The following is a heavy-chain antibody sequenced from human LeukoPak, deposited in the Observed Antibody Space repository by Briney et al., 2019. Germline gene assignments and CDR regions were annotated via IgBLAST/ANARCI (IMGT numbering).Heavy chain of an antibody. CDR1: GGTFSSYA. CDR2: IIPIFGTA. J-gene: IGHJ4*02. Sequence: GASVKVSCKASGGTFSSYAISWVRQAPGQGLEWMGGIIPIFGTANYAQKFQGRVTITADESTSTAYIELSSLRSEDTAVYYCARDGAYTAALDYWGQGTLVTVSS. V-gene: IGHV1-69*13. CDR3: ARDGAYTAALDY. D-gene: IGHD2-2*01.